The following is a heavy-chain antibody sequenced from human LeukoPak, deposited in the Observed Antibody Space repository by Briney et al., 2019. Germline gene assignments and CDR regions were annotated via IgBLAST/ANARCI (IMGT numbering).Heavy chain of an antibody. CDR3: ARGFYGGYYYYYYMDV. V-gene: IGHV4-59*01. CDR2: VYYSGTT. CDR1: GGSISSYY. J-gene: IGHJ6*03. D-gene: IGHD4/OR15-4a*01. Sequence: SETLSLTCTVSGGSISSYYWSWIRQPPGKGLEWIGYVYYSGTTNYNPSLKSRVIISVDTSKNQFSLKLSPVIAADTAMYYCARGFYGGYYYYYYMDVWGKGTTVTVSS.